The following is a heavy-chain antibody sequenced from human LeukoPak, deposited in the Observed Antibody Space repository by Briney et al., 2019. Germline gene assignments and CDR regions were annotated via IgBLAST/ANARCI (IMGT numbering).Heavy chain of an antibody. D-gene: IGHD2-2*01. J-gene: IGHJ4*02. CDR1: GYTFTGYY. V-gene: IGHV1-2*04. CDR3: ARGTRSVVVVPAASLDY. Sequence: ASVKVSCNVSGYTFTGYYMHWVRQAPGQGLEWMGWINPNSGGTNYAQNFQGWVTMTRDTSISTAYMELSRLRSDDTAVYYCARGTRSVVVVPAASLDYWGQGTLVTVSS. CDR2: INPNSGGT.